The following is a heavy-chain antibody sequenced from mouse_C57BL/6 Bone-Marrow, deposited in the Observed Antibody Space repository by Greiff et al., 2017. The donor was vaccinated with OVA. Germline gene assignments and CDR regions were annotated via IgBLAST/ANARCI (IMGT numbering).Heavy chain of an antibody. CDR2: IDPANGNT. CDR1: GFNIKNTY. Sequence: VQLQQSVAELVRPGASVKLSCTASGFNIKNTYMHWVKQRPEQGLEWIGRIDPANGNTKYAPKFQGKATITADTSSNTAYLQRSSLTSEDTAIYYCAPLYYYGSSQFAYWGQGTLVTVSA. V-gene: IGHV14-3*01. J-gene: IGHJ3*01. D-gene: IGHD1-1*01. CDR3: APLYYYGSSQFAY.